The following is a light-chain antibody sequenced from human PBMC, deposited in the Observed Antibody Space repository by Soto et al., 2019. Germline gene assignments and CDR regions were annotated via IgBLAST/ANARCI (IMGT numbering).Light chain of an antibody. V-gene: IGKV1-5*01. CDR1: QFINGW. Sequence: DFQMTQSPSTLSASIGDSVIITCRASQFINGWLAWYQQKPGKAPKLLIFDASSLEGGVPSRFSGSGSGTEFTLTISSLQPDDIATYYCQQYETYSRTFGQGTKVDMK. CDR2: DAS. J-gene: IGKJ1*01. CDR3: QQYETYSRT.